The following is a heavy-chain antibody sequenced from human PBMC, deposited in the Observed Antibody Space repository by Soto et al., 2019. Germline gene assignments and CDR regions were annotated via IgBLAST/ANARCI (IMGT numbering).Heavy chain of an antibody. V-gene: IGHV3-9*01. Sequence: GGSLRLSCAASGFTFGDYAMQWVRQAPGKGLEWVSAISWNSGSIDYADSAKGRFTISRDNAKNSLYLQMNSLRAEDTALYYCAKSHTTSGWYVTTDYWGQGTQVTVSS. J-gene: IGHJ4*02. CDR3: AKSHTTSGWYVTTDY. D-gene: IGHD6-19*01. CDR2: ISWNSGSI. CDR1: GFTFGDYA.